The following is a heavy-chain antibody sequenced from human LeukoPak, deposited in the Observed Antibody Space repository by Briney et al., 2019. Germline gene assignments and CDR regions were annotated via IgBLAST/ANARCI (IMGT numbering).Heavy chain of an antibody. Sequence: GGSLRLSCAASGFTFSSYGMHWVRQAPGKGLEWVAVIWYDGSNKYYADSVKGRFTISRDNSKNTLYLKMNSLRAEDTAVYYCARDFRDGYTSYFDYWGQGTLVTVSS. D-gene: IGHD5-24*01. CDR1: GFTFSSYG. V-gene: IGHV3-33*01. CDR3: ARDFRDGYTSYFDY. CDR2: IWYDGSNK. J-gene: IGHJ4*02.